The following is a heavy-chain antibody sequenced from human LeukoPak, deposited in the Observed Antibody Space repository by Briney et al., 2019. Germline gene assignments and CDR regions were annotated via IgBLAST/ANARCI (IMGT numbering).Heavy chain of an antibody. D-gene: IGHD3-22*01. V-gene: IGHV1-18*01. Sequence: ASVKVSCKASGYTFTSYGISWVRQAPGQGLEWMGWISAYNGNTNYAQKLQGRVTITADESTSTAYMELSSLRSEDTAVYYCARGGDYYDSSGYYYYFDYWGQGTLVTVSS. CDR2: ISAYNGNT. CDR1: GYTFTSYG. J-gene: IGHJ4*02. CDR3: ARGGDYYDSSGYYYYFDY.